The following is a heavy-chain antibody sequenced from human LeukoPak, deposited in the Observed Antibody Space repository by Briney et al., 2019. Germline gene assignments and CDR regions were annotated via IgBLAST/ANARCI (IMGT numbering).Heavy chain of an antibody. J-gene: IGHJ4*02. V-gene: IGHV3-30*18. CDR2: ISYDGSDK. D-gene: IGHD6-13*01. CDR3: AKEAGSSWYRVFDY. CDR1: GFTFSTYG. Sequence: GGSLRLSCAASGFTFSTYGLHWVRQAPGKGLEWGAVISYDGSDKYYADSVKGRFTISRDNSKNTLYLQMNSLRAEDTAVYYCAKEAGSSWYRVFDYWGQGTLVTVSS.